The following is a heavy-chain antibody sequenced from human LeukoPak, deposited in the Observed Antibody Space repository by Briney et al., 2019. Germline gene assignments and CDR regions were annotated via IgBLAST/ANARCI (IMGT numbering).Heavy chain of an antibody. J-gene: IGHJ6*02. CDR2: ISYDGSNK. CDR3: ARDCGTSCYMAPNGYWGSMDV. CDR1: GFTFSSYA. Sequence: QAGGSLRLSCAASGFTFSSYAMHWVRQAPGKGLEWVAVISYDGSNKYYADSVKGRFTISRDNSKNTLYLQMNSLRAEDTAVYYCARDCGTSCYMAPNGYWGSMDVWGQGTTVTVSS. D-gene: IGHD2-2*02. V-gene: IGHV3-30-3*01.